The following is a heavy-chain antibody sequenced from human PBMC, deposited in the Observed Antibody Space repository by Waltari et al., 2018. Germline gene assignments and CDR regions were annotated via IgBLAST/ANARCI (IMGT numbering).Heavy chain of an antibody. CDR1: GFTFRSFG. CDR3: AKDRGGGYGGLRPDAFDI. CDR2: IRYDGSNQ. V-gene: IGHV3-30*02. J-gene: IGHJ3*02. Sequence: HLVESGGGVVQPGGSLRLSCAAAGFTFRSFGMNWARQAPGKGLEWVVFIRYDGSNQEYVDSVKGRFSISRDNSRNTVYLQMNSLRVEDTAVYYCAKDRGGGYGGLRPDAFDIWGEGTRVIVSS. D-gene: IGHD3-10*01.